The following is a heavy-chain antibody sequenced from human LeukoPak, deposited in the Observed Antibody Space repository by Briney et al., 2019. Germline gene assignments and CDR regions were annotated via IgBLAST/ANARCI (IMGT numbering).Heavy chain of an antibody. D-gene: IGHD1-26*01. V-gene: IGHV3-69-1*01. Sequence: GGSLRLSCAASGFIVNTNYMTWVRQAPGRGLEWVSSISSSSYIYYADSVKGRFTISRDNAKNSLFLQMNSLRAEDTAVYFCARATWDPNYYYYMDVWGKGTTVTISS. CDR1: GFIVNTNY. CDR2: ISSSSYI. CDR3: ARATWDPNYYYYMDV. J-gene: IGHJ6*03.